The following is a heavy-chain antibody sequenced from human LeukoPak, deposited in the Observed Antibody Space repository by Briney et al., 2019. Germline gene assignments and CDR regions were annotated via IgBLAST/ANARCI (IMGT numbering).Heavy chain of an antibody. Sequence: GGSLRLSCAASGFTFSSYGMHWVRQAPGKGLEWVAVITYDGSNKYYADSVKGRFTISRDNSKNTLYLQMNSLRAEDTAVYYCAKEASRGGIAAAGLFDYWGQGTLVTVSS. CDR1: GFTFSSYG. V-gene: IGHV3-30*18. CDR2: ITYDGSNK. J-gene: IGHJ4*02. D-gene: IGHD6-13*01. CDR3: AKEASRGGIAAAGLFDY.